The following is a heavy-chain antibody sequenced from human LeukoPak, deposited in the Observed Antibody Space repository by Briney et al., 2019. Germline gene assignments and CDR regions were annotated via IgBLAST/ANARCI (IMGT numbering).Heavy chain of an antibody. CDR3: ARDHMITFGGVIADAFDY. J-gene: IGHJ4*02. V-gene: IGHV1-46*01. CDR1: GYTFTSYY. D-gene: IGHD3-16*02. Sequence: ASVKVSCKASGYTFTSYYMHWVRQAPGQGLEWMGIINPSGGSTSYAQKFQGRVTMTRDTSTNTVYMELSSLRSEDTAVYYCARDHMITFGGVIADAFDYWGQGTLVTVSS. CDR2: INPSGGST.